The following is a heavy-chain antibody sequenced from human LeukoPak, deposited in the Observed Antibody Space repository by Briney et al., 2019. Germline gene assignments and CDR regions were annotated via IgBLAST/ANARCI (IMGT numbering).Heavy chain of an antibody. V-gene: IGHV3-7*01. CDR2: KADGGEK. J-gene: IGHJ4*02. CDR3: ARGGAARPDF. D-gene: IGHD6-6*01. Sequence: KADGGEKDHVASVKGRFTISRDNAKNSLYLQMNSLRVEDTAVYYCARGGAARPDFWGQGTLVTVSS.